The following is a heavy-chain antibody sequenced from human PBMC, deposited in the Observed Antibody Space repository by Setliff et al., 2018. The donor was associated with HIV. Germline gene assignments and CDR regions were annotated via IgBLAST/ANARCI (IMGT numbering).Heavy chain of an antibody. Sequence: SETLSLTCTVSGGSISSGSYYWSWIRQPAGKGLQWIGYIYYTGTTKNNPSLKSRVTMSIDTSKNQFSLKLSSVTAADTAVYYCARGLWFGGSYWFDPWGQGTLVTVSS. CDR3: ARGLWFGGSYWFDP. V-gene: IGHV4-61*10. D-gene: IGHD3-10*01. CDR1: GGSISSGSYY. J-gene: IGHJ5*02. CDR2: IYYTGTT.